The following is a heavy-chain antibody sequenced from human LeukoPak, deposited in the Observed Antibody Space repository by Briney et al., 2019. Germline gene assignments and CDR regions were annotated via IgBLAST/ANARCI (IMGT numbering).Heavy chain of an antibody. Sequence: SGTLSLTCAVSGGSISSSNWWSWVRQPPGKGLEWIGEIYHSGSTNYNPSLKSRVTISVDTSKNQFSLKLSSVTAADTAVYYCARQALYYYDSSGYYYPDAFDIWGQGTMVTVSS. D-gene: IGHD3-22*01. CDR2: IYHSGST. J-gene: IGHJ3*02. CDR1: GGSISSSNW. V-gene: IGHV4-4*02. CDR3: ARQALYYYDSSGYYYPDAFDI.